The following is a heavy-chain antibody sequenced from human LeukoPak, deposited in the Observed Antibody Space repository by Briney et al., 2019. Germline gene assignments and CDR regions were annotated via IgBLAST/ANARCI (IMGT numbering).Heavy chain of an antibody. CDR2: IYSGGST. Sequence: GGSLRLSCAASGFTVSSNYMSWVRQAPGKGLEWVSVIYSGGSTYYADSVKGRFTISRDNSKNTLYLQMNSLRAEDTAVYYCAKLMVRGVMYDAFDIWGQGTMVTVSS. CDR3: AKLMVRGVMYDAFDI. J-gene: IGHJ3*02. V-gene: IGHV3-53*01. CDR1: GFTVSSNY. D-gene: IGHD3-10*01.